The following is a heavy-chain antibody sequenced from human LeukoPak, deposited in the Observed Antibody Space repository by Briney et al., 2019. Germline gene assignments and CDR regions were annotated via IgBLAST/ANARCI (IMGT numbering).Heavy chain of an antibody. V-gene: IGHV1-69*13. CDR2: IIPIFGTA. J-gene: IGHJ6*02. Sequence: GASVTVSCTASGGTFSSYAISWVRQAPGQGLEWMGGIIPIFGTANYAQKFQGRVTITADESTSTAYMELSSLRSEDTAVYYCARGQWRGDILTGYTPKAMDVWGQGTTVTVSS. CDR3: ARGQWRGDILTGYTPKAMDV. D-gene: IGHD3-9*01. CDR1: GGTFSSYA.